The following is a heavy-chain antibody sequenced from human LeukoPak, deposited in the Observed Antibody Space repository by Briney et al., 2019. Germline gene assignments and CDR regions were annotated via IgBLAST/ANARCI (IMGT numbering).Heavy chain of an antibody. CDR3: ERADCSSTSCYELDY. V-gene: IGHV3-11*04. CDR1: GFTFSDYY. CDR2: ISSSDSTI. J-gene: IGHJ4*02. D-gene: IGHD2-2*01. Sequence: GGSLRLSCAGSGFTFSDYYMSGIRQAPGNGQEWVSYISSSDSTIYYTDSVKGRFTISRDHAKNSLYLQMNSLRADDTAGYYCERADCSSTSCYELDYWGQGTLVTVSS.